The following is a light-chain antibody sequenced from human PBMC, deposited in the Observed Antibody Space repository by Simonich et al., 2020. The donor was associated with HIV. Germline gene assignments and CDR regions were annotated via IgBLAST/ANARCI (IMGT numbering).Light chain of an antibody. CDR3: AAWDDSLSGRV. J-gene: IGLJ3*02. V-gene: IGLV1-47*01. CDR2: TNN. Sequence: QSVLTQPPSASGTPGQRVTISCSGSRSNIGSNYVYWYQQLPGTAPKPLIYTNNQRPSGVPDRFSGSKSGTSASLAISGLRSEDEANYYCAAWDDSLSGRVFGGGTKLTVL. CDR1: RSNIGSNY.